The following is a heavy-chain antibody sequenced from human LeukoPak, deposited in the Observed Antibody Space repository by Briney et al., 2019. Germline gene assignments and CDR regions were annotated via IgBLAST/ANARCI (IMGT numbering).Heavy chain of an antibody. J-gene: IGHJ4*02. D-gene: IGHD3-22*01. CDR3: ARDHPVHYYDNSGYYGY. Sequence: PSETLSLTCAVHGGSFRAYFWSWIRQPAGKGLEWIGRIYTSGSTNYNPSLKSRVTMSVDTSKNQFSLKLSSVTAADTAVYYCARDHPVHYYDNSGYYGYWGQGALVTVSS. CDR2: IYTSGST. V-gene: IGHV4-4*07. CDR1: GGSFRAYF.